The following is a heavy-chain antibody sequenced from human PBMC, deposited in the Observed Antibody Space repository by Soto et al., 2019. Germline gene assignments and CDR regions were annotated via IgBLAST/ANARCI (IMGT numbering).Heavy chain of an antibody. D-gene: IGHD2-2*01. CDR2: ISYDGSNK. CDR3: AREVGQYCSSTSCHYGMDV. CDR1: GFTFSSYA. Sequence: GGSLRLSCAASGFTFSSYAMHWVRQAPGKGLEWVAVISYDGSNKYYADSVKGRFTISRDNSKNTLYLQMNSLRAEDTAVYYCAREVGQYCSSTSCHYGMDVWGQGTTVTVSS. J-gene: IGHJ6*02. V-gene: IGHV3-30-3*01.